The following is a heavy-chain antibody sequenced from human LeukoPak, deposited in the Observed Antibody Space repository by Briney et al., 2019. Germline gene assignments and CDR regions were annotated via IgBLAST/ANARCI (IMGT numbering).Heavy chain of an antibody. J-gene: IGHJ6*04. CDR2: IYIGGST. CDR1: GGSLSNYH. CDR3: ARGYCNSISCPDFYNQPMDV. Sequence: SETLSLTCTVSGGSLSNYHWNWLRQPAGKGLEWIGHIYIGGSTTYNPSLKSRVTMSVDTSKNQFSLRLSSVTAADTAMYYCARGYCNSISCPDFYNQPMDVWGKGTTVTVST. V-gene: IGHV4-4*07. D-gene: IGHD2-2*01.